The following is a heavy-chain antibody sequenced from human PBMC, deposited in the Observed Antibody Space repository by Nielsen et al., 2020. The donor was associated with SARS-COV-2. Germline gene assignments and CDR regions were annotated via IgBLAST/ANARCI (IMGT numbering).Heavy chain of an antibody. J-gene: IGHJ4*02. Sequence: GSLRLSCAASGFSFSSYAMSWVRQAPGKGLEWVSAISGGGDDTFYADSVKGRFTLSRDNSKNTLYLQMNTLRAEDTALYYCAGGRQFCGGDCYCHYWGQGTLVTVSS. CDR2: ISGGGDDT. CDR1: GFSFSSYA. V-gene: IGHV3-23*01. CDR3: AGGRQFCGGDCYCHY. D-gene: IGHD2-21*02.